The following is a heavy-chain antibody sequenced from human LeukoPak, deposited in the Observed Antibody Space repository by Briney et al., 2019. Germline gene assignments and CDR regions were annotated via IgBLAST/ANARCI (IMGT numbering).Heavy chain of an antibody. CDR3: ARELYSGFGRFDY. CDR1: GFTFSSFT. Sequence: PGGSLRLSCAASGFTFSSFTMHWVRQAPGKGLEWVSSISSGSDYIYYADSMKGRFTISRDNAKNSLYLQMNSLRAEDTAVYYCARELYSGFGRFDYWGQGTLVTVSS. D-gene: IGHD5-12*01. CDR2: ISSGSDYI. V-gene: IGHV3-21*01. J-gene: IGHJ4*02.